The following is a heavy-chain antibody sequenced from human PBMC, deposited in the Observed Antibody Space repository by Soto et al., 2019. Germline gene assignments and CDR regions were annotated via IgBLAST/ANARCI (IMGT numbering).Heavy chain of an antibody. Sequence: ASVKVSCTASGFTFTSSAVQWVRQARGQRLEWIGWIVVGSGNTNYAQKFQERVTITRDMSTSTAYMELSSLRSEDTAVYYCAAFGTYGSGSAFDYWGQGTLVTVSS. CDR3: AAFGTYGSGSAFDY. D-gene: IGHD3-10*01. CDR2: IVVGSGNT. J-gene: IGHJ4*02. CDR1: GFTFTSSA. V-gene: IGHV1-58*01.